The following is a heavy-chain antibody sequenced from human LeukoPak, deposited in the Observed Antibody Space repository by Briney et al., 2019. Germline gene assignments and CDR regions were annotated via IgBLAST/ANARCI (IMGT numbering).Heavy chain of an antibody. CDR2: IYYSGST. V-gene: IGHV4-31*03. J-gene: IGHJ5*02. CDR3: ASTSSITGTTSWFDP. Sequence: TLSLTCTVSGGSISSGGYYWSWIRQHPGKGLEWLGYIYYSGSTYYNPSLKSRVTISVDTSKNQFSLKLSSVTAADTAVYYCASTSSITGTTSWFDPWGQGTLVTVSS. D-gene: IGHD1-7*01. CDR1: GGSISSGGYY.